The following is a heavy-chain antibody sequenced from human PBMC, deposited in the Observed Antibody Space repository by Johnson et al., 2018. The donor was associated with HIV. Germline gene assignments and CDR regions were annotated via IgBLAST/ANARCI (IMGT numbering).Heavy chain of an antibody. J-gene: IGHJ3*01. CDR3: AKNREPANYDALDV. CDR1: GFTVSSSY. V-gene: IGHV3-53*01. Sequence: EVQLVESGGGLIHPGGSLRLSCAASGFTVSSSYMNWVRQAPGKGLEWVSGIYSGGSTYYADPVKGRFTISRDNSKNTLYVQMNSLRAEDTAVYYCAKNREPANYDALDVWGQVTMVTVSS. CDR2: IYSGGST. D-gene: IGHD1-26*01.